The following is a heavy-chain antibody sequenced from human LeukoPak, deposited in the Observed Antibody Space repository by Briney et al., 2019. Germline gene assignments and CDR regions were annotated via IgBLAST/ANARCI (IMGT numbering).Heavy chain of an antibody. CDR1: GGSISSYY. J-gene: IGHJ6*02. Sequence: SETLSLTCTVSGGSISSYYWSWIRQPPGKGLEWIGYIYYSGSTNYNPSLKSRVTISADTSKNQFSLKLSSVTAADTAVYYCARAGSRPYYYGMDVWGQGTTVTVSS. CDR2: IYYSGST. CDR3: ARAGSRPYYYGMDV. D-gene: IGHD1-26*01. V-gene: IGHV4-59*08.